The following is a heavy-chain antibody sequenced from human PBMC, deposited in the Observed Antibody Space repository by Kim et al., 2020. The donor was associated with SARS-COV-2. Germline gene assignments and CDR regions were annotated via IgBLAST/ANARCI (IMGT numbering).Heavy chain of an antibody. V-gene: IGHV1-18*01. Sequence: NYAQKLQGRVTMTPDTSTSTAYMELRSLRSDDTAVYYCARDYFSYGPDYWGQGTLVTVSS. J-gene: IGHJ4*02. D-gene: IGHD5-18*01. CDR3: ARDYFSYGPDY.